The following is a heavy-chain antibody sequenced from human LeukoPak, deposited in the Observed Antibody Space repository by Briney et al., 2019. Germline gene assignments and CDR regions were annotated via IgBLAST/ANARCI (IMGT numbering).Heavy chain of an antibody. CDR3: AKFALQSDPFDY. Sequence: GGSLRLSCAASGFTFNSHAMNWVRQAPGKGLEWVSTVSASDGGTFYAESVKGRFTISRDNSKNTLYLQMNSLRGEDTAIYYCAKFALQSDPFDYWGQGSLVTVSS. V-gene: IGHV3-23*01. CDR1: GFTFNSHA. CDR2: VSASDGGT. J-gene: IGHJ4*02. D-gene: IGHD6-19*01.